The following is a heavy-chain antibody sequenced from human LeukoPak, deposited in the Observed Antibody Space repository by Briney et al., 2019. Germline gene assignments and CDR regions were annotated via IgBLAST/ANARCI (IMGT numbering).Heavy chain of an antibody. D-gene: IGHD3-10*01. CDR2: SYYSGST. J-gene: IGHJ5*02. V-gene: IGHV4-61*01. CDR3: ARDLYGSGNFLPESP. Sequence: SETLSLTCTVSGVSVSVRNYYWSWIRQPPGKGLEWIGYSYYSGSTMYTPSLSSRVTISVDTSKNQFSLRLSSVTAADTAVYYRARDLYGSGNFLPESPWGQGTLVTVSS. CDR1: GVSVSVRNYY.